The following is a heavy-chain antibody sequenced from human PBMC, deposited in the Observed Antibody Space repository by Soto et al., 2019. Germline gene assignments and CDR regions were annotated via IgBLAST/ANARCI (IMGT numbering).Heavy chain of an antibody. J-gene: IGHJ3*02. CDR3: ATRLRFAALPPQAFDI. Sequence: EVQLVQSGAEVKKPGESLRISCKGSGYSFSTYWITWVRHMPGKGLEWMGRIDPSDSYTNYSPSFQGHITMSVAKSINPAYLQWSSLKAADAAMYYCATRLRFAALPPQAFDIGGQGIMVTVSS. CDR1: GYSFSTYW. D-gene: IGHD6-6*01. CDR2: IDPSDSYT. V-gene: IGHV5-10-1*03.